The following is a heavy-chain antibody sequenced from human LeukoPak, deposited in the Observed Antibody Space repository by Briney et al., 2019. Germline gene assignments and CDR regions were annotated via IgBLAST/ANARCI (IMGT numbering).Heavy chain of an antibody. CDR3: AKDRLPDGVWPLDY. D-gene: IGHD2-8*02. J-gene: IGHJ4*02. Sequence: AGGSLRLSCAASGFTVSSNYMSGVRQAPGKGREGVPVIYSGGSTYYADSVKGRFTISRDNSKNTLYLQMNSLRAEDTAVYYCAKDRLPDGVWPLDYWGQGTLVTVSS. CDR2: IYSGGST. V-gene: IGHV3-53*01. CDR1: GFTVSSNY.